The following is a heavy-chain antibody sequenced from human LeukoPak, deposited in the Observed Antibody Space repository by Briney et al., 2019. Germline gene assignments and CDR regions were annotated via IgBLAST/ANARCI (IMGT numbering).Heavy chain of an antibody. D-gene: IGHD2-2*01. V-gene: IGHV4-39*07. CDR2: IYYSGST. CDR1: GGSISSSSYY. CDR3: ARAKGYCSSTSCWYPYYYYMDV. J-gene: IGHJ6*03. Sequence: PSETLSLTCTVSGGSISSSSYYWGWIRQPPGKGLEWIGSIYYSGSTYYNPSLKSRVTISVDTSKNQFSLKLSSVTAADTAVYYCARAKGYCSSTSCWYPYYYYMDVWGKGTTVTISS.